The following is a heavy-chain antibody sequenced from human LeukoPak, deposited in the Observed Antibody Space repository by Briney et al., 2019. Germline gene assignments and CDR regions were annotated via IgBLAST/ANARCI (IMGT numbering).Heavy chain of an antibody. Sequence: GGSLRLSCAASEFTFTSYELNWVRQAPGKGLEWVSYISSSGNTISYADSVKGRFTISRDNAKNSLYLQVISLRAEDTAVYYCASRQGGIVGDYWGQGTLVTVSS. D-gene: IGHD2-15*01. V-gene: IGHV3-48*03. J-gene: IGHJ4*02. CDR2: ISSSGNTI. CDR1: EFTFTSYE. CDR3: ASRQGGIVGDY.